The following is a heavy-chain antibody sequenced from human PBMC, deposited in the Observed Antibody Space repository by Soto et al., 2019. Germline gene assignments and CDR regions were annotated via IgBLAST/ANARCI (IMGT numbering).Heavy chain of an antibody. V-gene: IGHV2-5*02. CDR2: IYWDDDK. CDR3: AHRRSGYFDS. Sequence: QITLRESGPPLVKPTQTLTLTCTFSGFSLTETGMGVRWIRQPPGKPLEWLAIIYWDDDKGYSPSLKTGLTISKDASKNQVVLTKANVDAVDTATYYCAHRRSGYFDSWGQGTLVTVSS. J-gene: IGHJ4*02. CDR1: GFSLTETGMG.